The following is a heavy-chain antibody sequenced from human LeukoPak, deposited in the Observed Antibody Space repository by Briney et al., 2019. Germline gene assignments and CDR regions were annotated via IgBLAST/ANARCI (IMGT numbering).Heavy chain of an antibody. D-gene: IGHD2-2*01. CDR3: ASMSVEYCSSTSCHHFDY. J-gene: IGHJ4*02. CDR1: GGTFSSYA. CDR2: IIPIFGTA. Sequence: EASVKVSCKASGGTFSSYAISWVRQAPGQGLEWMGGIIPIFGTANYAQKFQGRVTITTDESTSTAYMELSSLRSEDMAVYYCASMSVEYCSSTSCHHFDYWGQGTLVTVSS. V-gene: IGHV1-69*05.